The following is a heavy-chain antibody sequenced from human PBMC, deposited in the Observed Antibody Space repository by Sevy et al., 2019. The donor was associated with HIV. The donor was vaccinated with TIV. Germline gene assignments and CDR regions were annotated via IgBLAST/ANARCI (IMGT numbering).Heavy chain of an antibody. CDR3: TKDEAYTVATSYYFDY. CDR1: GGSVSGHY. Sequence: TETLSLTCTVSGGSVSGHYWTWIRQPPGKGLEWIGYIYYSGITNYNPSLKSRVTMSADTSKNQVSLKLTSVTAADTAVYYCTKDEAYTVATSYYFDYWGQGTLVTVSS. J-gene: IGHJ4*02. CDR2: IYYSGIT. D-gene: IGHD5-12*01. V-gene: IGHV4-59*02.